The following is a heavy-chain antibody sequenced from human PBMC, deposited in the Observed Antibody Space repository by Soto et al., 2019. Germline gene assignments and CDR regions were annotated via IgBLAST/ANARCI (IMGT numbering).Heavy chain of an antibody. V-gene: IGHV3-48*03. CDR2: ISSSGSTI. Sequence: EVQLVESGGGLVQPGGSLRLSCAVCGFAFSSYEMNWVRQAPGKGLEWVSYISSSGSTIYYADSVKGRFTISRDNAKNSLYLQMNSLRAEDTAVYYCARKGIAVAGIAFDIWGQGTMVTVSS. J-gene: IGHJ3*02. CDR3: ARKGIAVAGIAFDI. CDR1: GFAFSSYE. D-gene: IGHD6-19*01.